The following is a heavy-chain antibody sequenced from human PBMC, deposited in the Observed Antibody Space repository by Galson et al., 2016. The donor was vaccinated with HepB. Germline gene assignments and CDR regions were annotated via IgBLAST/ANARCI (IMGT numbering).Heavy chain of an antibody. D-gene: IGHD6-19*01. CDR3: ARDGTGYSSPGSRFYYAFMDV. V-gene: IGHV1-69*06. CDR1: ASTFSTYA. CDR2: ITPVFGTI. J-gene: IGHJ6*03. Sequence: SVKVSCKASASTFSTYAVSWVRQAPGQGLEWLGGITPVFGTINYAQKFQGRVTITADKSTSTAYMELSRLRSDDTAVYYCARDGTGYSSPGSRFYYAFMDVWGKGTTVTVSS.